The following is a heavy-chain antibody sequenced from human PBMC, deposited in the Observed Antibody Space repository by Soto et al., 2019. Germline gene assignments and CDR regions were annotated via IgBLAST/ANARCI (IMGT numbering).Heavy chain of an antibody. Sequence: PSEALSLTCPISGCSLISYYLSWLRQPPGQGLEWIGYIYYSGSTYNNPSLKSLVTITVDRYNNKFCLKLTSVTDGDTAVYYCARHFSVDHFEYWGQGALVNVSS. CDR2: IYYSGST. J-gene: IGHJ4*02. V-gene: IGHV4-59*04. CDR3: ARHFSVDHFEY. CDR1: GCSLISYY.